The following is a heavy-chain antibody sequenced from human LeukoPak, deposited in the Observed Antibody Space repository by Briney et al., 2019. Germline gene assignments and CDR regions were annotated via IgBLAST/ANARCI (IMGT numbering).Heavy chain of an antibody. CDR3: ARYPGKRPRDYYFDY. CDR1: GGSISSSSYY. Sequence: NPSETLSLTCTVSGGSISSSSYYWGWIRQPPGKGLEWIGSIYYSGSTYYNPSLKSRVTISVDTSKNQFSLKLSSVTAADTAVYYCARYPGKRPRDYYFDYWGQGTLVTVSS. J-gene: IGHJ4*02. V-gene: IGHV4-39*07. D-gene: IGHD1-1*01. CDR2: IYYSGST.